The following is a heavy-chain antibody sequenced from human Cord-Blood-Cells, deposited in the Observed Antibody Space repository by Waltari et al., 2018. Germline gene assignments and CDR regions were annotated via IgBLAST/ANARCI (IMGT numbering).Heavy chain of an antibody. CDR3: AKDSSEYSSSFFAFDI. CDR1: GFTFDDYA. Sequence: EVQLVESGGGLVQPGRSLRLSCAASGFTFDDYAMHWVRQAPGKGLEWVSGISWNSGSIGYADSVKGRFTISRDNAKNSLYLQMNSLRAEDTALYYCAKDSSEYSSSFFAFDIWGQGTMVTVSS. V-gene: IGHV3-9*01. D-gene: IGHD6-6*01. CDR2: ISWNSGSI. J-gene: IGHJ3*02.